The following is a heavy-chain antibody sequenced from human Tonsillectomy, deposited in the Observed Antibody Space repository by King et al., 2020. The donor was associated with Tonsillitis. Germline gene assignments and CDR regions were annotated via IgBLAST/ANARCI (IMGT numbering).Heavy chain of an antibody. V-gene: IGHV3-30*18. CDR3: AKDWNISEP. CDR1: GFTFSSYG. J-gene: IGHJ5*02. Sequence: VQLVESGGGVVQPGRSLRLSCAASGFTFSSYGMHWVRQAPGKGLEWVAVISYDGSNKYYADSVKGRFTISRDNSKNTLYLQMNSLRAEDTAVYYCAKDWNISEPWGQGTLVTVSS. CDR2: ISYDGSNK. D-gene: IGHD2/OR15-2a*01.